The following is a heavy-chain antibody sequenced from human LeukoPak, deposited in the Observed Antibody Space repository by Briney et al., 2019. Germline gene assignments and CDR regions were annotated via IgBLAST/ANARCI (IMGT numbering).Heavy chain of an antibody. CDR3: ASSRGYYYGMDV. J-gene: IGHJ6*02. Sequence: PGGSLRLSCAASGFTFSSYWMHWVRQAPGKGLEWVSYISSSGSTIDYTDSVKDRFTISRDNAKNSLYLQMNSLRAEDTAVYYCASSRGYYYGMDVWGQGTTVTVSS. V-gene: IGHV3-48*04. CDR1: GFTFSSYW. CDR2: ISSSGSTI.